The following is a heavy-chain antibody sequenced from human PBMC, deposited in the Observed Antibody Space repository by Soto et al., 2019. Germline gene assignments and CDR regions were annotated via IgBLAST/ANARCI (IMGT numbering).Heavy chain of an antibody. CDR2: INWDVGTT. CDR3: AKGNQWLIGH. V-gene: IGHV3-43*01. CDR1: GFTFKAYT. D-gene: IGHD6-19*01. Sequence: EVQLVESGGVVVQPGGSLRLSCAASGFTFKAYTLHWVRQVPGKGLEWVSLINWDVGTTSYADSVRGRFTISRDNGKNSLYLQMNSLRTEDSALYYCAKGNQWLIGHWGQGTLVTVSS. J-gene: IGHJ5*02.